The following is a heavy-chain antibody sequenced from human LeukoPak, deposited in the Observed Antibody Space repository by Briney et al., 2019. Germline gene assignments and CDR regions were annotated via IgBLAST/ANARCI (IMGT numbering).Heavy chain of an antibody. Sequence: SVKVSCKASGGTFSSYAISWVRQAPGQGLEWMGGIIPIFGTANYAQKFQGRVTITTDESTSTAYMELSSPRSEDTAVYYCARGYSGSYYLLDWFDPWGQGTLVTVSS. J-gene: IGHJ5*02. V-gene: IGHV1-69*05. CDR3: ARGYSGSYYLLDWFDP. D-gene: IGHD1-26*01. CDR1: GGTFSSYA. CDR2: IIPIFGTA.